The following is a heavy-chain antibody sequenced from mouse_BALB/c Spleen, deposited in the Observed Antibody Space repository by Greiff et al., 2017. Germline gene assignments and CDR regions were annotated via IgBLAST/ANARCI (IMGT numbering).Heavy chain of an antibody. D-gene: IGHD2-1*01. J-gene: IGHJ1*01. CDR2: IYPGDGDT. Sequence: VQLQQSGAELARPGASVKLSCKASGYTFTSYWMQWVKQRPGQGLEWIGAIYPGDGDTRYTQKFKGKATLTADKSSSTAYMQLSSLASEDSAVYYCARSGIYYGNYGWYFDVWGAGTTVTVSS. CDR1: GYTFTSYW. CDR3: ARSGIYYGNYGWYFDV. V-gene: IGHV1-87*01.